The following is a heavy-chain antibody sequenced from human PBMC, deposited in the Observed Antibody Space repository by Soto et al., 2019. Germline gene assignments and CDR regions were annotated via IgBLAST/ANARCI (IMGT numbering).Heavy chain of an antibody. Sequence: GESLKISCKGSGDSFNTYWIAWVRQMPGKGLEWMGITHPGDSETRYSPSFEGQVTISADKSISTAYLQWSSLKDSDTAMYYCARQGRDGHNQGYGMDVWGQGTTVTVS. CDR3: ARQGRDGHNQGYGMDV. V-gene: IGHV5-51*01. CDR2: THPGDSET. CDR1: GDSFNTYW. J-gene: IGHJ6*02.